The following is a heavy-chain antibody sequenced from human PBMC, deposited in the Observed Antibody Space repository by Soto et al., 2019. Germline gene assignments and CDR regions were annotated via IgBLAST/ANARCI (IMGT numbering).Heavy chain of an antibody. CDR3: ARLGIAAYFDY. CDR2: IYYSGST. D-gene: IGHD6-13*01. CDR1: GGSISSSSYY. Sequence: SETLSLTCTVSGGSISSSSYYWGWIRQPPGKGLEWIGSIYYSGSTYYNPSLKSRVTISVDTSKNQFSLKLSSVTAADTAVYYCARLGIAAYFDYWGQGTLVTVSS. J-gene: IGHJ4*02. V-gene: IGHV4-39*01.